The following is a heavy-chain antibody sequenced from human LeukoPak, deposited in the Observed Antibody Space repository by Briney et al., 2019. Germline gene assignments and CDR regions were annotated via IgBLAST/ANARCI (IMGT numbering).Heavy chain of an antibody. D-gene: IGHD6-6*01. V-gene: IGHV1-69*04. CDR2: IIPILGIA. CDR1: GGTFSSYA. CDR3: ASRPRSYYYYYGMDV. Sequence: SVKVSCKASGGTFSSYAISWLRQAPGQGLEWMGRIIPILGIANYAQKFQGRVTITADKSTSTAYMELSSLRSEDTAVYYCASRPRSYYYYYGMDVWGQGTTVTVSS. J-gene: IGHJ6*02.